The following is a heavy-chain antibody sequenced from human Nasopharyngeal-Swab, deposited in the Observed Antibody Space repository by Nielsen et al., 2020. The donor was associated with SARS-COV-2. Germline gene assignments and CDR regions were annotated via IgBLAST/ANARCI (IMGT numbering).Heavy chain of an antibody. CDR2: IYYSGST. D-gene: IGHD6-6*01. Sequence: SETLSLTCTVSGGSISSYYWSWIRQPPGKGLEWIGYIYYSGSTNYNPSLKSRVTISVDTSKNQFSLKLSSVTAADTAVYCCARHSSSSLSPSFDYYYGMDVWGQGTTVTVSS. CDR3: ARHSSSSLSPSFDYYYGMDV. V-gene: IGHV4-59*08. J-gene: IGHJ6*02. CDR1: GGSISSYY.